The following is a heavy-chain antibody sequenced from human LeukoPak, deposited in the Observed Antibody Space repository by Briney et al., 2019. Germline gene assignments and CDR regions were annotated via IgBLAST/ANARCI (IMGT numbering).Heavy chain of an antibody. CDR2: ISYDGSNK. CDR1: GLTFSSYG. V-gene: IGHV3-30*03. D-gene: IGHD5-18*01. J-gene: IGHJ4*02. Sequence: GSLRLSCAASGLTFSSYGMHWVRQAPGKGLEWVAVISYDGSNKYYADSVKGRFTISRDNSKNTLYLQMNSLRAEDTAVYYCASAGGDSYGAFDYWGQGTLVTVSS. CDR3: ASAGGDSYGAFDY.